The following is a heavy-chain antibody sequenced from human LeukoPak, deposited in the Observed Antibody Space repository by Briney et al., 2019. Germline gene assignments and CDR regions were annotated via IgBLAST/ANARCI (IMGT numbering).Heavy chain of an antibody. D-gene: IGHD5-24*01. V-gene: IGHV1-69*13. Sequence: SVKVSCKASGYTFTSYAISWVRQAPGQGLEWMGGIIPIFGTANYAQKFQGRVTITADESTSTAYMELSSLRSEDTAVYYCARDSFKDGYKGVDWGQGTLVTVSS. J-gene: IGHJ4*02. CDR3: ARDSFKDGYKGVD. CDR2: IIPIFGTA. CDR1: GYTFTSYA.